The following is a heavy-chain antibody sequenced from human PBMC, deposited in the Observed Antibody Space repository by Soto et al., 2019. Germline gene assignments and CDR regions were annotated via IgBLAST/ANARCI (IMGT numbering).Heavy chain of an antibody. D-gene: IGHD2-2*01. CDR3: AKDRQSVPFGYGMDV. Sequence: GGSLRLSCAASGFTFDDYAMHWVRQAPGKGLEWVSGISWNSGSIGYADSVKGRFTISRDNAKNSLYLQMNSLRAEDTALYYCAKDRQSVPFGYGMDVWGQGTTVTVSS. V-gene: IGHV3-9*01. J-gene: IGHJ6*02. CDR1: GFTFDDYA. CDR2: ISWNSGSI.